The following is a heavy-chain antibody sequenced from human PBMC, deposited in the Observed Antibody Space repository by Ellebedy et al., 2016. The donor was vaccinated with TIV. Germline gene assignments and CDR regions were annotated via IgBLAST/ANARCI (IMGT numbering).Heavy chain of an antibody. D-gene: IGHD7-27*01. V-gene: IGHV3-7*03. J-gene: IGHJ4*02. CDR3: ARDRLGWREPPNY. Sequence: GGSLRLSCAASGFTFSNYCMNWVRQAPGKGLEWVADIKQDGSERYYGDSVKGRFTISRDNTKNSLYLEMNSLRDEDTAVYYCARDRLGWREPPNYWGQGTLVTVSS. CDR2: IKQDGSER. CDR1: GFTFSNYC.